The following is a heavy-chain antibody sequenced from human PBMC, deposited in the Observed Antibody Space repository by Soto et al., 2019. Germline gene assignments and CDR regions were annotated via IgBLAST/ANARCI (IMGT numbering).Heavy chain of an antibody. CDR2: ISWNSGSI. J-gene: IGHJ6*04. D-gene: IGHD3-3*01. CDR3: AKEAPDGLEWGYYGMDV. CDR1: GFTFDDYA. V-gene: IGHV3-9*01. Sequence: EVQLVESGGGLVQPGRSLRLSCAASGFTFDDYAMHWVRQAPGKGLAWLSGISWNSGSIGYADSVKGRFTISRDNAKNSLEMQMKSVRAEETALYYCAKEAPDGLEWGYYGMDVRGEGTTVTVSS.